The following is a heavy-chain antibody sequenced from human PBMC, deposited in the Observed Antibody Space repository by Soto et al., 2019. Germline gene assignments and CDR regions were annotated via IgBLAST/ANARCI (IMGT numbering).Heavy chain of an antibody. J-gene: IGHJ4*02. CDR2: ISGSGGST. V-gene: IGHV3-23*01. Sequence: GGSLRLSCAASGFTFSSYAMSWVRQAPGKGLEWVSAISGSGGSTYYADSVKGRFTISRDNSKNTLYLQMNSLRAEDTAVYYCAKDSVLLWFGEFLFDYWGQGTLVTVSS. CDR3: AKDSVLLWFGEFLFDY. CDR1: GFTFSSYA. D-gene: IGHD3-10*01.